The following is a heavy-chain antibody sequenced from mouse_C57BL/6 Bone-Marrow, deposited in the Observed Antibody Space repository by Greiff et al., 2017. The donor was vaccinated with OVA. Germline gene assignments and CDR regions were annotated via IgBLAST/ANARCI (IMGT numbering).Heavy chain of an antibody. CDR1: GFSFNTYA. V-gene: IGHV10-1*01. J-gene: IGHJ4*01. CDR2: IRSKSNNYAT. CDR3: VRQRTFYAMDY. Sequence: EVQLQESGGGLVQPKGSLKLSCAASGFSFNTYAMNWVRQAPGKGLEWVARIRSKSNNYATYYADSVKDRFTISRDDSESMLYLQMNNLKTEDTAMYYCVRQRTFYAMDYWGQGTSVTVSS.